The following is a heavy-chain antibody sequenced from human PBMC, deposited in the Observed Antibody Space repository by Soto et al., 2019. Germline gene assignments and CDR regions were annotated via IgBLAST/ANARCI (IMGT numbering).Heavy chain of an antibody. V-gene: IGHV4-34*01. D-gene: IGHD3-3*01. CDR1: GGSFSGYY. CDR2: INHSGST. CDR3: AREGGVYDFWSGSPLAAFDI. Sequence: SETLSLTCAVYGGSFSGYYWSWTRQPPGKGMEWIGEINHSGSTNYNPSLKSRVTISVDTSKNQFSLKLSSVTAADTAVYYCAREGGVYDFWSGSPLAAFDISCQGTMGTVS. J-gene: IGHJ3*02.